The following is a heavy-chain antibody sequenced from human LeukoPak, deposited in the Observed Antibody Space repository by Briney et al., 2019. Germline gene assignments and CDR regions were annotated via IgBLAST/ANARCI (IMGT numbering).Heavy chain of an antibody. V-gene: IGHV4-34*01. CDR2: INHSGST. D-gene: IGHD6-19*01. Sequence: PSETLSLTCAVYGGSFSGYYWSWIRQPPGKGLEWIGEINHSGSTNYNPSLKSRVTISVDTSKNQFSLKLSSVTDADTAVYYCARGGAVAGTLLFDPWGQGTLVTVSS. CDR1: GGSFSGYY. CDR3: ARGGAVAGTLLFDP. J-gene: IGHJ5*02.